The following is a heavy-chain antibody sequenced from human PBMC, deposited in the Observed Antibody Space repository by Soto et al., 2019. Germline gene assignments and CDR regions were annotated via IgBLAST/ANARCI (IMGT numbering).Heavy chain of an antibody. J-gene: IGHJ6*02. D-gene: IGHD6-6*01. V-gene: IGHV4-34*01. CDR2: INHSGST. Sequence: SATLSLTCSVNGADFGGDYWMPICEATRKGLEWIGEINHSGSTNYNPSLKSRVTISVDTSKNQFSLKLSSVTAADTAVYYCARDKSIAARGKTGYYYYGMDVWGQGTTVS. CDR1: GADFGGDY. CDR3: ARDKSIAARGKTGYYYYGMDV.